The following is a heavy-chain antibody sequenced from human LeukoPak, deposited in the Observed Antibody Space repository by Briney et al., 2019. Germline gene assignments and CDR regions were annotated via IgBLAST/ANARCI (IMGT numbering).Heavy chain of an antibody. D-gene: IGHD6-6*01. J-gene: IGHJ4*02. CDR3: ARDRGIAARPYYFDY. CDR2: IIPIFGTA. V-gene: IGHV1-69*05. CDR1: GGTFSSYA. Sequence: SVNVSCTASGGTFSSYAISWVRQAPGQGVEWMGGIIPIFGTANYAQKFQGRVTITTDESTSTAYMELSSLRSEDTAVYYCARDRGIAARPYYFDYWGQGTLVTVSS.